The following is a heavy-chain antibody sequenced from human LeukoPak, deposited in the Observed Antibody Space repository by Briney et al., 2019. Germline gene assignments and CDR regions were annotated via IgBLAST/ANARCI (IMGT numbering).Heavy chain of an antibody. V-gene: IGHV4-34*01. J-gene: IGHJ4*02. CDR1: GFTFSSYA. CDR3: ARYSRPAATLDY. Sequence: SGGSLRLSCAASGFTFSSYAMSWIRQPPGKGLEWIGEINHSGSTNYNPSLKSRVTISVDTSKNQFSLKLSSVTAADTAVYYCARYSRPAATLDYWGQGTLVTVSS. CDR2: INHSGST. D-gene: IGHD2-2*01.